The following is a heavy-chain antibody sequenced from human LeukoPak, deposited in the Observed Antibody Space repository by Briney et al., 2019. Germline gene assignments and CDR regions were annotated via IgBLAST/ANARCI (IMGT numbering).Heavy chain of an antibody. D-gene: IGHD1-14*01. Sequence: PSETLSLTCTVSGYSMSSGYYWGWIRQPPVKGLQWIGSIFHSGNSYYNPSLKSRVTISVDTSKNQFSLKLSSVTAADTAVYYCARVEGLGGRKIDYWGQGTLVTVSS. CDR2: IFHSGNS. CDR3: ARVEGLGGRKIDY. V-gene: IGHV4-38-2*02. CDR1: GYSMSSGYY. J-gene: IGHJ4*02.